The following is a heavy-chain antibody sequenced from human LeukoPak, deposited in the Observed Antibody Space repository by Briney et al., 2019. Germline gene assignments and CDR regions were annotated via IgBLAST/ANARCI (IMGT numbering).Heavy chain of an antibody. V-gene: IGHV3-23*01. Sequence: GGSLRLSCAASGFTFSSYGMSWVRQAPGKGLEWVSAISGSGGSTYYADSVKGRFTISRDNSKNTLYLQMNSLRAEDTALYYCAKEGSSVSHFYYYYYMDVWGKGTTVTVSS. D-gene: IGHD6-6*01. CDR3: AKEGSSVSHFYYYYYMDV. CDR2: ISGSGGST. CDR1: GFTFSSYG. J-gene: IGHJ6*03.